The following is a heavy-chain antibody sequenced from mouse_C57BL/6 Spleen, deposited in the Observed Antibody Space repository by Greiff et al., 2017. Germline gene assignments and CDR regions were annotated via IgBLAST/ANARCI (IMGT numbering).Heavy chain of an antibody. CDR2: IYPSDSET. V-gene: IGHV1-61*01. CDR1: GYTFTSYW. D-gene: IGHD1-1*01. Sequence: QVQLQQPGAELVRPGSSVKLSCKASGYTFTSYWMDWVKQRPGQGLEWIGNIYPSDSETHYNQKFKDKATLTVDKSSSTAYMQLSSLTSEDSAVYYCARGGYYYGSSWEYYFDYWGQGTTLTVSS. J-gene: IGHJ2*01. CDR3: ARGGYYYGSSWEYYFDY.